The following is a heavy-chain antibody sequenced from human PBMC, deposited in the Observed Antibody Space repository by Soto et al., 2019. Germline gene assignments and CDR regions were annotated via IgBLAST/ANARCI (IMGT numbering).Heavy chain of an antibody. CDR2: IWYDGSNK. CDR1: GFTFSSYG. CDR3: AREGGGAGFLESIPTDY. V-gene: IGHV3-33*01. D-gene: IGHD3-3*01. Sequence: GGSLRLSCAASGFTFSSYGMHWVRQAPGKGLEWVAVIWYDGSNKYYADSVKGRFTISRDNSKNTLYLQMNSLRAEDTAVYYCAREGGGAGFLESIPTDYWGQGTLVTVSS. J-gene: IGHJ4*02.